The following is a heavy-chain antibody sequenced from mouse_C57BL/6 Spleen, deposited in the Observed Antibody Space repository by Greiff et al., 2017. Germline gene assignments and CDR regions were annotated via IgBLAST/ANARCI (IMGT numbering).Heavy chain of an antibody. D-gene: IGHD1-1*01. CDR2: SRNKANDYTT. CDR1: GFTFSDFY. V-gene: IGHV7-1*01. Sequence: EVMLVESGGGLVQSGRSLRLSCATSGFTFSDFYMEWVRQAPGKGLEWIAASRNKANDYTTEYSASVKGRFIVSRDTSQSILYLQMNALRAEDTAIYYCARGSYYFYAMDYWGQGTSVTVSS. CDR3: ARGSYYFYAMDY. J-gene: IGHJ4*01.